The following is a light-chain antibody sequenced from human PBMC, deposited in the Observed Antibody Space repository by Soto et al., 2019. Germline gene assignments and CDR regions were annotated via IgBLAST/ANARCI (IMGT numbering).Light chain of an antibody. CDR3: AAWDESLNGVV. CDR2: RNN. Sequence: QSVLTQPPSASGTPGQTVTISCSGSSSNIGSKNVNWYQQLPGAAPKLLIYRNNQWPSGVPDRFSGSESGTSASLAISGLQSEDEGDYYCAAWDESLNGVVFGGGTKLTVL. CDR1: SSNIGSKN. V-gene: IGLV1-44*01. J-gene: IGLJ2*01.